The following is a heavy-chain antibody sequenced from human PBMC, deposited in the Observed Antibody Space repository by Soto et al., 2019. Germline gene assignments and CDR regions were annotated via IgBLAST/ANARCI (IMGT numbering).Heavy chain of an antibody. D-gene: IGHD3-10*01. CDR3: ERDSGSTY. V-gene: IGHV1-69*13. Sequence: SVKVSCKASGGTFSSYAISWVRQAPGQGLEWMGGIIPIFGTANYAQKFQGRVTITADESTSTAYMELSSLRSEDSDAYYCERDSGSTYWGQGTLVTVSS. CDR1: GGTFSSYA. CDR2: IIPIFGTA. J-gene: IGHJ4*02.